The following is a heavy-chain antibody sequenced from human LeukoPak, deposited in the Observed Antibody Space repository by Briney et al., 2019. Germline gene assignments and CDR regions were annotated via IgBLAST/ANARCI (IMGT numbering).Heavy chain of an antibody. Sequence: SETLSLTCTVSGGSVSTYYWSWIRQPPGKGLEWIGNIYNSGSTYYNPSLKSRVTISVDTSKNQFSLKLSSVTAADTAVYYCARQAYSSNLGWFDPWGQGTLVTVSS. CDR3: ARQAYSSNLGWFDP. CDR2: IYNSGST. D-gene: IGHD6-13*01. J-gene: IGHJ5*02. CDR1: GGSVSTYY. V-gene: IGHV4-59*04.